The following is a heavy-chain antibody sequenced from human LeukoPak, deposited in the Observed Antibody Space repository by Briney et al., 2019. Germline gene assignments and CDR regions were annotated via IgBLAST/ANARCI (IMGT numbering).Heavy chain of an antibody. D-gene: IGHD3-3*01. CDR2: IYTSGST. J-gene: IGHJ4*02. Sequence: SETLSLTCTVSGGSISSYYWSWIRQPAGKGLEWIGRIYTSGSTNYNPSLKSRVTISVDTFKNQFSLKLSSVTAADTAVYYCAREYYDFWSGLAVYYFDYWGQGTLVTVSS. CDR1: GGSISSYY. CDR3: AREYYDFWSGLAVYYFDY. V-gene: IGHV4-4*07.